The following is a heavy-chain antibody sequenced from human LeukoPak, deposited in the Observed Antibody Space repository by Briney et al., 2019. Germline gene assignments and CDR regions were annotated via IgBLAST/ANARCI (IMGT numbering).Heavy chain of an antibody. CDR3: ARGYSRGSPTTYFVC. CDR1: GHSVSINSAA. D-gene: IGHD5-12*01. CDR2: TYHRSKLHN. Sequence: SQTLPLTSAITGHSVSINSAAWNWIRQSPSRGLEWLGRTYHRSKLHNKDAASVSRRLTIHANTSKSPSSLQLTSVTPEAPAMYYCARGYSRGSPTTYFVCWGPGNLVSVSS. J-gene: IGHJ4*02. V-gene: IGHV6-1*01.